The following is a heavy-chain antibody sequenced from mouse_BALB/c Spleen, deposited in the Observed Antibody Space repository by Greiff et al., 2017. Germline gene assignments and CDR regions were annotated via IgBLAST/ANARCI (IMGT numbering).Heavy chain of an antibody. Sequence: EVMLVESGGGLVKPGGSLKLSCAASGFAFSSYDMSWVRQTPEKRLEWVAYISSGGGSTYYPDTVKGRFTISRDNAKSTLYLQMSSLKSEDTAMYYCASFGNYVGFAYWGQGTLVTVSA. CDR1: GFAFSSYD. CDR3: ASFGNYVGFAY. CDR2: ISSGGGST. J-gene: IGHJ3*01. D-gene: IGHD2-1*01. V-gene: IGHV5-12-1*01.